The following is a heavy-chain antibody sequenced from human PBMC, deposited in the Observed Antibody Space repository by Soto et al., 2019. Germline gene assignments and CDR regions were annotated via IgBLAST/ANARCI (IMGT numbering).Heavy chain of an antibody. CDR1: GGSISSSSYY. D-gene: IGHD6-6*01. J-gene: IGHJ4*02. CDR2: IYYSGST. CDR3: ASLMGSSSAFDD. Sequence: PSETLSLTCTVSGGSISSSSYYWGWIRQPPGKGLEWIGSIYYSGSTYYNPSLKSRVTISVDTSKNQFSLKLSSVTAADTAVYYCASLMGSSSAFDDSAQGTLVTVSS. V-gene: IGHV4-39*01.